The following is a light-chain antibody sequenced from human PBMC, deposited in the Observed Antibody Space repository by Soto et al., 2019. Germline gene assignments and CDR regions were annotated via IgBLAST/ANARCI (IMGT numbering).Light chain of an antibody. Sequence: QSALTQPASVSGSPGQSITISCTGTSSDVGGFNYVSWYQQPPGKAPKLIIYEVGNRPSGVSSRFSGSKSGNTATLTISGLQAEDEADYYCSSYTSSNTLGVFGTGTKVTVL. CDR2: EVG. V-gene: IGLV2-14*01. CDR3: SSYTSSNTLGV. J-gene: IGLJ1*01. CDR1: SSDVGGFNY.